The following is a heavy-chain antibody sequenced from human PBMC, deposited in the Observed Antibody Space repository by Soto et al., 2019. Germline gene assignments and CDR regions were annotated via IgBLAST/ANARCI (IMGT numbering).Heavy chain of an antibody. CDR2: IDPSDSYT. CDR3: ASHSSGWENYYYYGMDV. J-gene: IGHJ6*02. CDR1: GYSFTSYW. D-gene: IGHD6-19*01. V-gene: IGHV5-10-1*01. Sequence: GESLKISCKGAGYSFTSYWISWVRQMPGKGLEGMGRIDPSDSYTNYSPSFQGHVTISADKSISTAYLQWSSLNASDTAMYYCASHSSGWENYYYYGMDVWGQGTTVTVSS.